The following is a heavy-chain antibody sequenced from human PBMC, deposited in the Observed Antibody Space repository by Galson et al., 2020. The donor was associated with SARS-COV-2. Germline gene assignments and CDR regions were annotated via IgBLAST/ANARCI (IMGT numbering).Heavy chain of an antibody. CDR3: ARGYSGSYGVYFQH. J-gene: IGHJ1*01. CDR2: ISYDGSNK. V-gene: IGHV3-30*01. Sequence: SCAASGFTFSSYAIHWVRQAPGKGLEWVAVISYDGSNKYYADSVKGRFTISRDNSKNTLYLQMNSLRAEDTAVYYCARGYSGSYGVYFQHWGQGTLVTVSS. D-gene: IGHD1-26*01. CDR1: GFTFSSYA.